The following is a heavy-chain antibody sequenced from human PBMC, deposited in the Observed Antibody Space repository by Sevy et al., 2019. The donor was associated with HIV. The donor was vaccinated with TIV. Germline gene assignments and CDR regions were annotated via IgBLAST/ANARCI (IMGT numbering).Heavy chain of an antibody. CDR3: ARDSHPLRYFDWRGVGLHYGMDV. V-gene: IGHV1-2*02. CDR2: INPNSGGT. Sequence: ASVKVSCKASGYTFTGYYMHWVRQAPGQGLEWMGWINPNSGGTNYAQKFQGRVTMTRDTSIRTAYMERSRLRSDDTAGYYCARDSHPLRYFDWRGVGLHYGMDVWGQGTTVTVSS. CDR1: GYTFTGYY. J-gene: IGHJ6*02. D-gene: IGHD3-9*01.